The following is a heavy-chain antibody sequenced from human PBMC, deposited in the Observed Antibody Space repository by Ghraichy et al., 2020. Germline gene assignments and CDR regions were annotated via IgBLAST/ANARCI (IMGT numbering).Heavy chain of an antibody. Sequence: ESLNISCAVYGGSFNDYYWSWIRQPPGKGLEWIGEISHSGNAKYSPSLNSRVTISVDTSKNQFSLKVSSVTAADTSIYYCARTASHRPMGSFDPWGQGTLVTVPS. CDR2: ISHSGNA. V-gene: IGHV4-34*01. D-gene: IGHD3-16*01. CDR1: GGSFNDYY. CDR3: ARTASHRPMGSFDP. J-gene: IGHJ5*02.